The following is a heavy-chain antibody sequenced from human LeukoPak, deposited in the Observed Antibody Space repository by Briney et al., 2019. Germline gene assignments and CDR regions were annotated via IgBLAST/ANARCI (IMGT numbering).Heavy chain of an antibody. J-gene: IGHJ4*02. Sequence: GGSLRLSCAASGFTFSDYYMSWIRQAPGKGLEWVSYISSSGSTIYYADSVKGRFTISRDNAKNSLYLQMNSLRVEDTATYYCAKVAHYYYGSESYYFFEHWGQGTPVTVSS. V-gene: IGHV3-11*04. CDR2: ISSSGSTI. CDR3: AKVAHYYYGSESYYFFEH. D-gene: IGHD3-10*01. CDR1: GFTFSDYY.